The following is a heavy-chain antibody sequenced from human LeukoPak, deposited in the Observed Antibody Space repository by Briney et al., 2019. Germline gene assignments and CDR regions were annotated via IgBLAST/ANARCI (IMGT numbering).Heavy chain of an antibody. CDR2: ISSGGRT. V-gene: IGHV4-34*01. CDR3: ARGESYGMATTTGPDY. J-gene: IGHJ4*02. Sequence: SETLSLTCAVYGGSFSGYYWTWIRQSPVKGLEWIGEISSGGRTNDNPSLKSRVSISVDTSKSQFSLKLSSVTAADTAVYYCARGESYGMATTTGPDYWGQGTLVTVSS. CDR1: GGSFSGYY. D-gene: IGHD5-24*01.